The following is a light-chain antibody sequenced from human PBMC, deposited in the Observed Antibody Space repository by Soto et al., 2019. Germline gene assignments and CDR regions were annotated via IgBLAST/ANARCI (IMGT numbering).Light chain of an antibody. J-gene: IGKJ2*01. V-gene: IGKV3-20*01. CDR1: QSVTTNY. Sequence: EIVLTQSPGTLSLSPGERATLSCRATQSVTTNYLAWYQQKPGHAPWPLIYGASIRATGIPDRFSGSGSGTAFTLTISRPEPEDLGMYYCPPYGSSHPITFGLGTQLEIK. CDR2: GAS. CDR3: PPYGSSHPIT.